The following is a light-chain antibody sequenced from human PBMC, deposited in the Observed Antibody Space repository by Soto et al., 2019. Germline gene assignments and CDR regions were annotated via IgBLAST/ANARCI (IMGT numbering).Light chain of an antibody. CDR1: QSVTANY. CDR3: LQYGVPLWT. V-gene: IGKV3-20*01. Sequence: EIALTQSPGTLSLSPGEGATLSCRASQSVTANYLAWYQQKPGQAPRLLIYAASIGATGIPDRFSGSGSGTDFTLTISRLEPEDFAVYYCLQYGVPLWTFGQGTKVEIK. J-gene: IGKJ1*01. CDR2: AAS.